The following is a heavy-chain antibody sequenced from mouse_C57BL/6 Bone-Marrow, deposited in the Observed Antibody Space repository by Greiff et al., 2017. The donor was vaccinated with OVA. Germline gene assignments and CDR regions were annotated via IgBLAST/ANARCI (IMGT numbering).Heavy chain of an antibody. CDR2: INSNNGGT. CDR1: GYTFTDYN. CDR3: ARGGYYDYDGGAWFAY. J-gene: IGHJ3*01. V-gene: IGHV1-18*01. Sequence: VQLQQSGPELAKPGASVKIPCKASGYTFTDYNMDWVKQSHGKSLEWIGDINSNNGGTIYNQKFKGKATLTVDKSSSTAYMELRSLTSEDTAFYYCARGGYYDYDGGAWFAYWGQGTLVTVSA. D-gene: IGHD2-4*01.